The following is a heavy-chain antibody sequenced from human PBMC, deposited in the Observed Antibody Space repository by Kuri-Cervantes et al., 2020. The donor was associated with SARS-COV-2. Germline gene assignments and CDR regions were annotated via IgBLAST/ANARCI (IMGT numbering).Heavy chain of an antibody. Sequence: SLKISCAASGFSFDDYAMHWVRQAPGKGLEWVSGISWSSDTIGYADSVKGRFTISRGNSKNTLYLQMNSLRAEDTAVYYCAREGDIVVVPAATRNPQMDVWGQGTMVTVSS. V-gene: IGHV3-9*01. CDR3: AREGDIVVVPAATRNPQMDV. CDR1: GFSFDDYA. CDR2: ISWSSDTI. D-gene: IGHD2-2*01. J-gene: IGHJ6*02.